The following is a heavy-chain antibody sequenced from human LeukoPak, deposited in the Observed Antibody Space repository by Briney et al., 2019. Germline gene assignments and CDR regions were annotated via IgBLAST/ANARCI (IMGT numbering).Heavy chain of an antibody. CDR2: SDYSGST. Sequence: PSETLSLTCTVSGGSISSSSYYWGWIRQPPGKGLEWIGTSDYSGSTYYNPSLKSRVTISVDTSKNQFSLKLSSVSAADTAVYYCARDQQYSSSSRFDYWGQGTLVTVSS. CDR1: GGSISSSSYY. J-gene: IGHJ4*02. D-gene: IGHD6-6*01. V-gene: IGHV4-39*02. CDR3: ARDQQYSSSSRFDY.